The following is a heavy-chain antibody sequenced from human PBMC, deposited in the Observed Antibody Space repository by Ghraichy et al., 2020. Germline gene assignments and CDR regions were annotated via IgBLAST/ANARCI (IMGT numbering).Heavy chain of an antibody. V-gene: IGHV3-48*04. CDR1: GFTFSSYS. Sequence: GGSLRLSCAASGFTFSSYSMNWVRQAPGKGLEWVSYISSSSSTMFYADSVKGRFTISRDNAKNSLYLQMNSLRAEDTAVYYCARTAYYDTSGEYYWGQGTLVTVSA. D-gene: IGHD3-22*01. J-gene: IGHJ4*02. CDR2: ISSSSSTM. CDR3: ARTAYYDTSGEYY.